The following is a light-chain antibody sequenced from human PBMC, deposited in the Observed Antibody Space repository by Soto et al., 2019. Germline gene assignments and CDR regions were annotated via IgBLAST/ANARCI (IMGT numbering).Light chain of an antibody. V-gene: IGKV3-15*01. Sequence: EIVMTQSPATLSVSPGERATLSCRASQSVSSNLAWYQQKPGQAPRLLIYGASTRATGIPARFSGSGSGTEFTLTVSSLQSEDFAVYYCQHYNNWPPINFGQGTRLEI. CDR2: GAS. CDR3: QHYNNWPPIN. J-gene: IGKJ5*01. CDR1: QSVSSN.